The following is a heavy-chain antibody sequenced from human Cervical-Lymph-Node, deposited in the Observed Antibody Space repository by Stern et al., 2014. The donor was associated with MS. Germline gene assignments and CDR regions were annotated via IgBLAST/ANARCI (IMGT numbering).Heavy chain of an antibody. CDR1: GYTFTGYY. J-gene: IGHJ6*02. CDR3: AREGSGSYSYYYYGMDV. Sequence: VQLEESGAEVKKPGASVKVSCKASGYTFTGYYMHWVRQAPGQGLEWMGRINPNSGGTNYAQKFQGRVTMTRDTSISTAYMELGRLRSDDTAVYYCAREGSGSYSYYYYGMDVWGQGTTVTVSS. CDR2: INPNSGGT. V-gene: IGHV1-2*06. D-gene: IGHD1-26*01.